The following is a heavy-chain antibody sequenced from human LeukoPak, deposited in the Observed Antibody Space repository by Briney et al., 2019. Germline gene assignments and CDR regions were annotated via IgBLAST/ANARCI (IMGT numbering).Heavy chain of an antibody. J-gene: IGHJ4*02. V-gene: IGHV4-34*01. CDR1: GGSFSGYY. CDR2: INHSGST. D-gene: IGHD6-6*01. CDR3: ARGLSSDY. Sequence: SETLSLTCAVYGGSFSGYYWSWIRQPPGKGLEWIGEINHSGSTNYNPSLKSRVTISVDTSKNQFSLKLSSVTAADTAVYYCARGLSSDYWGQGTLVTVSS.